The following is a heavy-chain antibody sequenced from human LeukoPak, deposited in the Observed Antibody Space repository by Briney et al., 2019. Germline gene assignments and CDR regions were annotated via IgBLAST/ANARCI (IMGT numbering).Heavy chain of an antibody. J-gene: IGHJ6*02. D-gene: IGHD6-13*01. Sequence: GGSLRLSCAASGFTFSSYAMSWVRQAPGKGLEWVAVISYDGSNKYYADSVKGRFTISRDNSKNTLYLQMNSLRAEDTAVYYCARVGAAARSYYYYGMDVWGQGTTVTVSS. V-gene: IGHV3-30-3*01. CDR3: ARVGAAARSYYYYGMDV. CDR2: ISYDGSNK. CDR1: GFTFSSYA.